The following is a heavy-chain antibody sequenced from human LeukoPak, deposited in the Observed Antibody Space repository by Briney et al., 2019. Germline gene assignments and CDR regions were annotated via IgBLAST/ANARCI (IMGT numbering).Heavy chain of an antibody. J-gene: IGHJ5*02. Sequence: GGSLRLSCAASGFTFSSYWMGWVRQAPGKGLEWVAIIRQDEREKYYVDSVKGRFTISRDNAENSLYLQMNSLRAADTAVYFCAREKQGWFDPWGQGTLVTVSS. V-gene: IGHV3-7*01. CDR1: GFTFSSYW. CDR2: IRQDEREK. CDR3: AREKQGWFDP.